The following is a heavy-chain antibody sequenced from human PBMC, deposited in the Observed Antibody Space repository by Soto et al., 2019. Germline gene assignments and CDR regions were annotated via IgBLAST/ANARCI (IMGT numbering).Heavy chain of an antibody. CDR1: GFTFSSYA. D-gene: IGHD2-2*01. J-gene: IGHJ6*02. CDR2: ISYDGSNK. V-gene: IGHV3-30-3*01. Sequence: VQLVESGGGVVQPGRSLRLSCAASGFTFSSYAMHWVRQAPGKGLEWVAVISYDGSNKYYADSVKGRFTISRDNSKNTLYLQMNSLRAEDTAVYYCARGQKRYCSSTSCSAYYYYGMDVWGQGTTVTVSS. CDR3: ARGQKRYCSSTSCSAYYYYGMDV.